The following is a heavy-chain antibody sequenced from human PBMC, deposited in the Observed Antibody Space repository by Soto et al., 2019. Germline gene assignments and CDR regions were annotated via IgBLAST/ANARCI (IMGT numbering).Heavy chain of an antibody. V-gene: IGHV3-21*01. CDR2: ISSSSSYI. J-gene: IGHJ6*02. CDR3: ARVPSRCSSTSCYDPTSYYYYYYGMDV. Sequence: GGSLRLSCAASGFPFSSYSMNWARKAPGKGLEWVSSISSSSSYIYYADSVKGRFTISRDNAKNSLYLQMNSLRAEDTAVYYCARVPSRCSSTSCYDPTSYYYYYYGMDVWGQGTTVTVSS. D-gene: IGHD2-2*01. CDR1: GFPFSSYS.